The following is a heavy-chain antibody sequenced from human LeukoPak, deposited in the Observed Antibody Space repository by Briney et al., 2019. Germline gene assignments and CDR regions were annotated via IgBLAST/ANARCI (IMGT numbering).Heavy chain of an antibody. J-gene: IGHJ4*02. CDR3: ARGGYSSSWLDY. V-gene: IGHV4-61*02. Sequence: PPQTLSLTCTVSGGSISSGSYYWSWIRQPAGKGLEWIGRIYTSGSTNYNPSLKSRVTISVDTSKNQFSLKLSSVTAADTAVYYCARGGYSSSWLDYWGQGTLVTVSS. CDR2: IYTSGST. CDR1: GGSISSGSYY. D-gene: IGHD6-13*01.